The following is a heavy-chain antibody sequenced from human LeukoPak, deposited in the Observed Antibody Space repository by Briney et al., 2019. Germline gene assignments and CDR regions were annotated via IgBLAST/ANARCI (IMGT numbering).Heavy chain of an antibody. CDR3: ARARRARGYFMDV. J-gene: IGHJ6*03. V-gene: IGHV1-8*02. CDR2: MNPNSGNT. CDR1: GYTFTSYD. Sequence: GASVKVSCKASGYTFTSYDVNWVRQATGQGLEWMGWMNPNSGNTGYAQKFQGRVTMTRNSSISTAYMELSSLRSEDTAVYFCARARRARGYFMDVWGKGTTVTVFS. D-gene: IGHD6-6*01.